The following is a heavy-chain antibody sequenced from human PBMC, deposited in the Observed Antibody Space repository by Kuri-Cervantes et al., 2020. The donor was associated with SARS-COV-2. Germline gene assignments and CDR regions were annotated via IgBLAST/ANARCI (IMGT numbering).Heavy chain of an antibody. Sequence: ASVKVSCKASGYTFTSYAMHWVRQAPGQRLEWMGWINPNSGGTNYAQKFQGRVTMTRDTSISTAYMELSRLRSDDTAVYYCARAVPYYYDSSGYYDYWGQGTLATVSS. V-gene: IGHV1-2*02. CDR2: INPNSGGT. CDR3: ARAVPYYYDSSGYYDY. D-gene: IGHD3-22*01. J-gene: IGHJ4*02. CDR1: GYTFTSYA.